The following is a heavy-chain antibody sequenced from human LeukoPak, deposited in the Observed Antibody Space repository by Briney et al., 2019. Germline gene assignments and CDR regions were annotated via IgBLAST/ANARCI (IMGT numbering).Heavy chain of an antibody. CDR3: ARGLETTVTTFAEYFQH. CDR2: IIPIFGTA. J-gene: IGHJ1*01. V-gene: IGHV1-69*05. Sequence: SVKVSCXASGGTFSIYAISWVRQALGQGLEWMAGIIPIFGTANYAQKFQGRVTITTDESTSTAYMELSSLRSEDTAVYYCARGLETTVTTFAEYFQHWGQGTLVTVSS. CDR1: GGTFSIYA. D-gene: IGHD4-17*01.